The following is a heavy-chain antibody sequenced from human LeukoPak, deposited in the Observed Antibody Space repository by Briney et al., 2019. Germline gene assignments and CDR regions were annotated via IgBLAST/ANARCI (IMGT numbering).Heavy chain of an antibody. CDR1: GYTFTSYG. D-gene: IGHD6-13*01. CDR3: ARDAAAGSFNWFDP. V-gene: IGHV1-18*01. J-gene: IGHJ5*02. Sequence: ASVNVPCKASGYTFTSYGISWVRQAPGQGLEWMGWISAYNGNTNYAQKLQGRVTMTTDTSTSTAYMELRSLRSDDTAVYYCARDAAAGSFNWFDPWGQGTLVTVSS. CDR2: ISAYNGNT.